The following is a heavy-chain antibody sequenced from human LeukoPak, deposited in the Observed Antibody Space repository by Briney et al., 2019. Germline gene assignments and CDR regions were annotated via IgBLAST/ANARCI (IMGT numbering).Heavy chain of an antibody. CDR3: ARGHWYSAVDY. V-gene: IGHV1-8*01. CDR1: GYPFTSYD. D-gene: IGHD2-21*02. Sequence: ASVKVSCKTSGYPFTSYDINWVRQATGQGLECMGWMNANSGNTGYAQKFQGRVSMTRSTSISTAYMELSSLRSEDTAVYYCARGHWYSAVDYWGQGSLVTVSS. J-gene: IGHJ4*02. CDR2: MNANSGNT.